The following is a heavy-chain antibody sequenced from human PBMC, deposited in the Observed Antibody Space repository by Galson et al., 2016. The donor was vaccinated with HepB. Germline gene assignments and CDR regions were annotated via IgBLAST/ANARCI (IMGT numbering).Heavy chain of an antibody. V-gene: IGHV4-4*07. CDR3: ARERIVAVGSYFDF. Sequence: NPSLKSRVTISADTSKGQFSLRLSTLTAADTAVYYCARERIVAVGSYFDFWGQGALVTVSS. D-gene: IGHD5-12*01. J-gene: IGHJ4*02.